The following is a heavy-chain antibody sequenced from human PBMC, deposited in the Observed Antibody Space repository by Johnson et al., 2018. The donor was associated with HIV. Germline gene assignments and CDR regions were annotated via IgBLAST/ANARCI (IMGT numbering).Heavy chain of an antibody. V-gene: IGHV3-74*01. CDR3: ARAGYKRDAFDI. J-gene: IGHJ3*02. CDR2: INSDGSST. CDR1: GFTFSTYW. Sequence: VQLVESGGGLVQPGGSLRLSCAASGFTFSTYWMHWVRQAPGKGLAWVSRINSDGSSTSYADSVKGRFTISRDNSKNTLYLQMNSLRAEDTALYYCARAGYKRDAFDIWGQGTMVTVSS. D-gene: IGHD5-18*01.